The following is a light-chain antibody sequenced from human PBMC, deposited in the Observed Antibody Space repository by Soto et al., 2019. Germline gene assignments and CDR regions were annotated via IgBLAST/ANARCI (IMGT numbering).Light chain of an antibody. J-gene: IGKJ5*01. Sequence: DIQMTQSRPTVSASVGDRVAITCRASQTISTGLAWYQQKPGRAPKLLIYKASSLESGVPSRFSGSGYGTEFTLTISSLQSEDFAFYYCQHYNNWPPMNTFGQGTRLE. CDR3: QHYNNWPPMNT. V-gene: IGKV1-5*03. CDR2: KAS. CDR1: QTISTG.